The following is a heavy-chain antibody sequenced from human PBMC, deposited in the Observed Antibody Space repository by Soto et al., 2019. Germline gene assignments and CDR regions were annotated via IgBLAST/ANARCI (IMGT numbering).Heavy chain of an antibody. CDR3: ARRTSGWYLDY. CDR2: ISGSGGST. CDR1: GFTFSSYA. Sequence: EVQLLESGGGLVQPGGSLRLSCAASGFTFSSYAMSWVRQAPGKGLEWVSVISGSGGSTYYADSVKGRFTISRDNSKNALYLQMNSLRAEDTAVYYCARRTSGWYLDYWGQGTRVTVSS. D-gene: IGHD6-19*01. V-gene: IGHV3-23*01. J-gene: IGHJ4*02.